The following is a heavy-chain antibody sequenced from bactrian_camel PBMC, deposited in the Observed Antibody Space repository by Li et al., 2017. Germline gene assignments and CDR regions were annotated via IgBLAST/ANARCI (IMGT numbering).Heavy chain of an antibody. D-gene: IGHD6*01. CDR1: EYALSSMC. J-gene: IGHJ4*01. CDR3: AAGDTYGAVSVKY. Sequence: HVQLVESGGGLVQSGGSLRLSCAASEYALSSMCMGWFRQSPGKEREGVAAIDSAGSTSYADSVKGRFTISRDNAKNMLYLQMNSLKPEDTAVYYCAAGDTYGAVSVKYWGQGTQVTVS. V-gene: IGHV3S53*01. CDR2: IDSAGST.